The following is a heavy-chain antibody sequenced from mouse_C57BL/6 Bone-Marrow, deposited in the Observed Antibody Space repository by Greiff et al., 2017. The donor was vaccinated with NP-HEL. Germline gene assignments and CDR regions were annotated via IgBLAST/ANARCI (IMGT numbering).Heavy chain of an antibody. Sequence: QVQLQQSGAELARPGASVKLSCKASGYTFTSYGISWVKQRTGQGLEWIGEIYPRSGNTYYNEKFKGKATLTADKSSSTAYMELRSLTSEDSAVYFCAREDGYEYDYWGQGTTLTVSS. CDR2: IYPRSGNT. D-gene: IGHD2-2*01. V-gene: IGHV1-81*01. CDR3: AREDGYEYDY. J-gene: IGHJ2*01. CDR1: GYTFTSYG.